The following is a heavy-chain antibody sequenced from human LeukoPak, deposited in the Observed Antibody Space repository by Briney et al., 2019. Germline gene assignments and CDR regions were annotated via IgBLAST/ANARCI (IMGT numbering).Heavy chain of an antibody. CDR1: GFTFSSYS. CDR2: INSDGSGT. Sequence: GGSLRLSCAPSGFTFSSYSMNWVRQAPGKGLVWVSRINSDGSGTTYADSVKGRFTISRDNAKNTLYLQMNSLRAEDTAVYYCARDHDAFDIWGQGTMVTVSS. CDR3: ARDHDAFDI. J-gene: IGHJ3*02. V-gene: IGHV3-74*01.